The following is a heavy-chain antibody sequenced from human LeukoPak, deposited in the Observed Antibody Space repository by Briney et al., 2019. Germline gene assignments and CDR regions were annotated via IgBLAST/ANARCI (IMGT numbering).Heavy chain of an antibody. V-gene: IGHV3-30*03. CDR1: GFSFSSYG. D-gene: IGHD2-15*01. CDR3: AGGWYFFDY. Sequence: GGSLRLSCAASGFSFSSYGMHWVRRAPGKGLEWVAGISDDGSNEYYADSVRGRFTISRDNSKNMLYLQMNSMRAEDTAVYYCAGGWYFFDYCGQGTLVIVSS. CDR2: ISDDGSNE. J-gene: IGHJ4*02.